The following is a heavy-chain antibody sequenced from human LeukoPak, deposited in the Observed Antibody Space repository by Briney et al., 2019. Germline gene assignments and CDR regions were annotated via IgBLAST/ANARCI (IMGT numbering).Heavy chain of an antibody. Sequence: ASVKVSCKASGYTFTSYYMHWVRQAPGQGLEWMGIINPSGGSTSYAQKFQGRVTMTRDTSTSTVYVELSSLRSEDTAEYYCARERGYYYDSSGYYVYWGQGTLVTVSS. D-gene: IGHD3-22*01. J-gene: IGHJ4*02. CDR3: ARERGYYYDSSGYYVY. CDR2: INPSGGST. V-gene: IGHV1-46*01. CDR1: GYTFTSYY.